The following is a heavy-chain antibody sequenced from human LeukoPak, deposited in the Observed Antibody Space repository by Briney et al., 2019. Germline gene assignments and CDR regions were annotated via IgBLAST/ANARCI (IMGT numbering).Heavy chain of an antibody. Sequence: SETLSLTCAVSGGSISSGGYSWSWIRQPPGKGLEWIGYIYHSGSTYYNPSLKSRVTISVDRSKNQFSLKLSSVTAADTAVYYCARVGEYYYDRSVPSVAFDIWGQGTMVTVSS. CDR3: ARVGEYYYDRSVPSVAFDI. V-gene: IGHV4-30-2*01. CDR2: IYHSGST. J-gene: IGHJ3*02. CDR1: GGSISSGGYS. D-gene: IGHD3-22*01.